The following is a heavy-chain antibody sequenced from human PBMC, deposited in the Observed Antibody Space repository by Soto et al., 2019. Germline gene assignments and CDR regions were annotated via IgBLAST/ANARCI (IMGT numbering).Heavy chain of an antibody. CDR2: VWYDGSNK. CDR3: ARVGYCTSSSSNCPFES. D-gene: IGHD2-2*01. CDR1: GFIFRSYG. V-gene: IGHV3-33*01. Sequence: GSLRLSCETSGFIFRSYGMHWVRQAPGKGLEWVAVVWYDGSNKDYGESVKGRFTVSRDDSKNTLYLQMNNLRADDTAVYYCARVGYCTSSSSNCPFESWGQGTLVTVSS. J-gene: IGHJ4*02.